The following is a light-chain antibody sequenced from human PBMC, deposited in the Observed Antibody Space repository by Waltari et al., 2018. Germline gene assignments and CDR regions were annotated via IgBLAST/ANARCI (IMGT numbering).Light chain of an antibody. J-gene: IGKJ2*02. Sequence: DIQLTQSPSSLSASVGDRVTLTCRASQNINMYLNLYQQKAGKSPKLLIFSASNLQTGVPSRFSGSGSGTDFTLTISSLQPEDFATYYCQQGYTFPCTFGQGTKLEMK. CDR1: QNINMY. CDR3: QQGYTFPCT. V-gene: IGKV1-39*01. CDR2: SAS.